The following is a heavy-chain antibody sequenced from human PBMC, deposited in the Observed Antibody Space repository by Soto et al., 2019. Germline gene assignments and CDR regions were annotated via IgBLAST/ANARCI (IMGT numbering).Heavy chain of an antibody. J-gene: IGHJ6*02. Sequence: PGGSLRLSCAASGFTFSGYGMNWVRQAPGKGLEWVSYISSSGSTIYYADSVKGRFTISRDNAKNSLYLQMNSLRAEDTAVYYCARGRRMDYYGMDVWGQGTTVTVS. CDR3: ARGRRMDYYGMDV. D-gene: IGHD2-15*01. V-gene: IGHV3-48*03. CDR2: ISSSGSTI. CDR1: GFTFSGYG.